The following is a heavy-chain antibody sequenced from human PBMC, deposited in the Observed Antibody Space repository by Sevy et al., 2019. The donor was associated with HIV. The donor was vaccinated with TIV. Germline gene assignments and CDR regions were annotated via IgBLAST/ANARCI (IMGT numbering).Heavy chain of an antibody. Sequence: GGSLRLSCEASGFTVSGNYMAWVHLAPGKGLEWVSLIDSGGSTYYADSVKGRFTISRDNAKNTLYLQMNPLRAEDTAVYFCARDRHYDASGYYYYYYGMDVWGQGTTVTVSS. CDR1: GFTVSGNY. CDR3: ARDRHYDASGYYYYYYGMDV. J-gene: IGHJ6*02. V-gene: IGHV3-66*01. CDR2: IDSGGST. D-gene: IGHD3-22*01.